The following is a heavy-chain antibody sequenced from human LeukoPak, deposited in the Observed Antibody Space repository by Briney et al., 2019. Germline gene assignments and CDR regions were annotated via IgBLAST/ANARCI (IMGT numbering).Heavy chain of an antibody. J-gene: IGHJ4*02. V-gene: IGHV3-23*01. D-gene: IGHD2-15*01. Sequence: SGGSLRLSCAASGFTFSSYTMTWVRQAPGKGLEWVSTISGGGDSTYYADSVKGRFAISRDYSNDTLYLQVNSLRAEDTAVYYCAKDYCSGGSCYCDYWGQGTLVTVSS. CDR1: GFTFSSYT. CDR3: AKDYCSGGSCYCDY. CDR2: ISGGGDST.